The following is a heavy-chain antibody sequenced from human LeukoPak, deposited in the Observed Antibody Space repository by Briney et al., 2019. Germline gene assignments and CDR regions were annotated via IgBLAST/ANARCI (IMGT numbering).Heavy chain of an antibody. CDR1: GYSFTSYW. V-gene: IGHV5-51*01. D-gene: IGHD3-10*01. Sequence: GESLKISCKGSGYSFTSYWIGWVRQMPGKGPEWMGIIYPGDSDTRYSPSFQGQVTISADKSISTAYLQWSSLKASDTAMYYCARHRYYGSGSYPNWFDPWGQGTLVTVSS. CDR2: IYPGDSDT. CDR3: ARHRYYGSGSYPNWFDP. J-gene: IGHJ5*02.